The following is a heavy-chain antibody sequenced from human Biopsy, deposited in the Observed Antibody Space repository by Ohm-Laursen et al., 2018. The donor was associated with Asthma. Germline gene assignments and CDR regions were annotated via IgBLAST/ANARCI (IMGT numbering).Heavy chain of an antibody. CDR3: ARDYYDFWNRSVYTYFGMDV. CDR1: GYSISNGGYY. J-gene: IGHJ6*02. CDR2: IYHRGNT. D-gene: IGHD3-3*01. V-gene: IGHV4-31*03. Sequence: TLSLTCSVSGYSISNGGYYWTWVRQRPGKGLERIGNIYHRGNTKYNPSLKSRLSFSVDTSKNQFSLKLSPVTAADTAIYFCARDYYDFWNRSVYTYFGMDVWGRGTTVVVSS.